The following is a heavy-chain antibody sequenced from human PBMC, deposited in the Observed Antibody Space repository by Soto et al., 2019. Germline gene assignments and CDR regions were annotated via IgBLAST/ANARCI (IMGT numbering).Heavy chain of an antibody. CDR3: ARGNFDY. V-gene: IGHV4-4*02. J-gene: IGHJ4*02. Sequence: QVQLQESGPGLVKPSGTLSLTCAVSGCSISSSNWWCWVRQSPEKGLEWMGEIHHSGSTNYNPSLKSRVTISVDRYNNQFSLKLSSVTAADTAVYYCARGNFDYWGQGTLVTVSS. CDR1: GCSISSSNW. CDR2: IHHSGST.